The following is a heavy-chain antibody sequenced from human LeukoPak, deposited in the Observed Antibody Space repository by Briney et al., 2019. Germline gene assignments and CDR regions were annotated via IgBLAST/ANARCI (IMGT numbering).Heavy chain of an antibody. CDR2: ISSSGSTI. Sequence: PGGSLRLSCAASGFTFSSYEMNWVRQAPGKGLEWVSYISSSGSTIYYADSVKGRLTISRDNAKNSVYLQMNSLRAEDTAVYYCARDMGDPNYSYGSPHFDSWGQGTLVTVSS. V-gene: IGHV3-48*03. D-gene: IGHD5-18*01. CDR1: GFTFSSYE. CDR3: ARDMGDPNYSYGSPHFDS. J-gene: IGHJ4*02.